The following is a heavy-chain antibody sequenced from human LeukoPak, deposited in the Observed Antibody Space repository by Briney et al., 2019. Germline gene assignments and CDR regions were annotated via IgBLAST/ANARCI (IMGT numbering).Heavy chain of an antibody. CDR2: IFSSSSYI. V-gene: IGHV3-21*01. Sequence: GGSLRLSCAASGFTFSSYIMNWVRQAPGKGLEWVSSIFSSSSYIYYADSVKGRFTISRDNAPNSLYLQMKSPRAEDTAVYYIARGPADEDAFDVWGQGTVVTVSS. J-gene: IGHJ3*01. CDR3: ARGPADEDAFDV. CDR1: GFTFSSYI.